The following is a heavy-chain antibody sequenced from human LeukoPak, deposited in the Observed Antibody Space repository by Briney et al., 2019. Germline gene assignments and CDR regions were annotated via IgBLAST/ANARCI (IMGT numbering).Heavy chain of an antibody. V-gene: IGHV3-74*01. Sequence: PGGSLRLSCAASEFTFSSYWMHWVRQAPGTGPVWVARINSDGSTTNYADSVQGRFTISRDNAKNTLFLQMNSLRAEDTAVYYCARAGYYRFDYRGQGTLVTVSS. J-gene: IGHJ4*02. CDR3: ARAGYYRFDY. CDR2: INSDGSTT. D-gene: IGHD3-22*01. CDR1: EFTFSSYW.